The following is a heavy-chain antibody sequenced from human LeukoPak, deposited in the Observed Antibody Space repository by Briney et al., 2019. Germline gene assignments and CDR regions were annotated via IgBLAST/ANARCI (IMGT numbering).Heavy chain of an antibody. D-gene: IGHD5-24*01. CDR3: ASLERWLQF. V-gene: IGHV3-53*01. CDR2: IYSNGKT. J-gene: IGHJ4*02. Sequence: GGSLRLSCAASGFTVSRNYMSWVRQAPGKGLEWVSVIYSNGKTYYADSVKGRFTISRDDSKSMLYLQMNSLRAEDTAVYYCASLERWLQFWGQGTLATVPS. CDR1: GFTVSRNY.